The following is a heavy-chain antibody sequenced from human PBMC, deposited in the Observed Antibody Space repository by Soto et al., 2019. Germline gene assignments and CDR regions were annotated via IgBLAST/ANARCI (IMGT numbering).Heavy chain of an antibody. D-gene: IGHD5-18*01. V-gene: IGHV3-21*01. J-gene: IGHJ6*02. CDR2: ISSSRSYI. CDR1: GFTFSGYI. Sequence: GGSLRRSCAASGFTFSGYIMNWVRTAPGKGLEWVSSISSSRSYIYYADSVKGRFTISRDNAKNSLYLQMNSLRAEDTAVYYCARGEYSCGYGAGYYYYGMEVWGQGTTVRISS. CDR3: ARGEYSCGYGAGYYYYGMEV.